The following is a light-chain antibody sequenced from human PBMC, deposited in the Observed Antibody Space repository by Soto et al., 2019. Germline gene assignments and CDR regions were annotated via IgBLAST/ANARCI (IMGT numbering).Light chain of an antibody. CDR2: DAS. CDR3: QQYESFSPYT. J-gene: IGKJ5*01. Sequence: DIQMTQSPSTLSASVGDRVTITCRASQSISSWLAWYQQKPGKAPKLLIYDASTLESGVPSRFSGSGFGTEFTLTINSLQPDDFGTYYCQQYESFSPYTFGRGTRLEI. V-gene: IGKV1-5*01. CDR1: QSISSW.